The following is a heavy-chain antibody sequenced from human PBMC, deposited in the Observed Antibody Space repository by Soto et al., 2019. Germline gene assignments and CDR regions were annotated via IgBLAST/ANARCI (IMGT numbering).Heavy chain of an antibody. CDR1: GFSLSTSGVG. D-gene: IGHD3-3*01. Sequence: QITLKESGPTLVKPTQTLTLTCTFSGFSLSTSGVGVGWIRQPPGKALEWLALIYWDDDKRYSPSLKSRLTITHDTPKNHVVLTMTNMDPVDTATYYCAHTRTYYDFWSGNTSYYFDYWGQGTLVTVSS. CDR2: IYWDDDK. V-gene: IGHV2-5*02. CDR3: AHTRTYYDFWSGNTSYYFDY. J-gene: IGHJ4*02.